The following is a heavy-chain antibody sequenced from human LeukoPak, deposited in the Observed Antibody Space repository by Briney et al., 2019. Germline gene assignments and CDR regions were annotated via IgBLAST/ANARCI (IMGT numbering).Heavy chain of an antibody. CDR1: GYTFTSYG. V-gene: IGHV1-18*01. J-gene: IGHJ4*02. D-gene: IGHD3-10*01. CDR3: ARGPSRLWFGYYFDY. Sequence: ASVKVSCKASGYTFTSYGISWVRQAPGQGLEWMGWISAYNGNTNYAQKLQGRVTMTTDTSTSTAYMELRSPRSDDTAVYYCARGPSRLWFGYYFDYWGQGTLVTVSS. CDR2: ISAYNGNT.